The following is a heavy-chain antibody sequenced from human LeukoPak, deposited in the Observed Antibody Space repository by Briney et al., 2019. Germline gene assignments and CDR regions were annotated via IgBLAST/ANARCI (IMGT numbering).Heavy chain of an antibody. J-gene: IGHJ4*02. CDR2: INPKSGGT. CDR1: GYTFTDYY. CDR3: ANDYGGYFPPFDS. D-gene: IGHD4-23*01. Sequence: ASVKVSCKASGYTFTDYYIHWVRQAPGQGLEWMAWINPKSGGTNYAQKFQGRVTMTRDTSINTAYMELSRLRSDDTAVYYCANDYGGYFPPFDSWGQGTLVTVSS. V-gene: IGHV1-2*02.